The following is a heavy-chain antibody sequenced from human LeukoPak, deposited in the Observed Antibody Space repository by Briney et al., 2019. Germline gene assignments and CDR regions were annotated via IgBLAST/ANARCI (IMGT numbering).Heavy chain of an antibody. D-gene: IGHD1-26*01. CDR2: INGRGDRT. CDR3: VKEGLLGGYYFDL. J-gene: IGHJ4*02. V-gene: IGHV3-23*01. Sequence: GGSLRLSCAASGFTFTRYSMAWVRQAPGRGLDWVSTINGRGDRTFYADSVKGRFTVSRDNSRDTVFLQMNSLGDEDTAVYYCVKEGLLGGYYFDLWGQGALVNVSS. CDR1: GFTFTRYS.